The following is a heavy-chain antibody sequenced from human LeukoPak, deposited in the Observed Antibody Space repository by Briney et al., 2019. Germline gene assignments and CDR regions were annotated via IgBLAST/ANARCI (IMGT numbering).Heavy chain of an antibody. D-gene: IGHD2-2*01. J-gene: IGHJ5*02. CDR1: GGSIRSYY. CDR2: ISGSGTYT. Sequence: LSLTCTVSGGSIRSYYWSWIRQAPGKGLEWVSYISGSGTYTNYADSVKGRFTISRDNAKNSLYLQMNSLRAEDTAVYYCASKRGYCTTTSCYYSWFDPWGQGTLVTVSS. CDR3: ASKRGYCTTTSCYYSWFDP. V-gene: IGHV3-11*03.